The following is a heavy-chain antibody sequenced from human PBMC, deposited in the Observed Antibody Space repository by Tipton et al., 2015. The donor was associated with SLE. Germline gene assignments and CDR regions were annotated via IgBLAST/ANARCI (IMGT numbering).Heavy chain of an antibody. J-gene: IGHJ1*01. CDR3: TKDWGTGDVYYFQH. Sequence: SLRLSCTASGFNMEDYAMTWFRQAPGKGLEWVSSIRSRPYGGTTQYAASVRGRFTISRDDSKNIAYLQLNGLEAEDSAVYYCTKDWGTGDVYYFQHWGQGTLVTVSS. V-gene: IGHV3-49*03. CDR2: IRSRPYGGTT. D-gene: IGHD2-8*02. CDR1: GFNMEDYA.